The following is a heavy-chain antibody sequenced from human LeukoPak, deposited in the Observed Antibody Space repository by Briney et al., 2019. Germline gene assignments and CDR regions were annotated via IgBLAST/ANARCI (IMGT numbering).Heavy chain of an antibody. J-gene: IGHJ4*02. V-gene: IGHV3-23*01. CDR1: GFTFSSYA. D-gene: IGHD3-3*01. Sequence: GGSLRLSCAASGFTFSSYAMSWVRQAPGKGLEWVSAISGSGGSTYYADSVKGRFTISRDNSKNTLYLQMNSLRAEDTAVYYCARPYDFWSGYSWGSFVPDYWGQGTLVTVSS. CDR3: ARPYDFWSGYSWGSFVPDY. CDR2: ISGSGGST.